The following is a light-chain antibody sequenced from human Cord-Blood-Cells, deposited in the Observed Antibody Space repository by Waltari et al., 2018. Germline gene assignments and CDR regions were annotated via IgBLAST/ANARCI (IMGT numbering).Light chain of an antibody. V-gene: IGKV4-1*01. CDR3: QQYYSTPRT. CDR1: QSVLYSSNNKNY. CDR2: WAS. J-gene: IGKJ4*01. Sequence: DIVMIKSPDSLAVSLRERANINCKSTQSVLYSSNNKNYLAWSQQKPGQPPKLLIYWASTRESGVSDRFSGSGSGRDFTLTISSLQAEDVAVYFCQQYYSTPRTFGGGTKVEIK.